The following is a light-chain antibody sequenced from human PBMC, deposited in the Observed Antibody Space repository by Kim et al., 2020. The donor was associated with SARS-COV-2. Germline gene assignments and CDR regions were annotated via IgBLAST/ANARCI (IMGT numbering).Light chain of an antibody. V-gene: IGKV1-5*01. Sequence: LSASVGDRVPITCRASQSIGEWLAWYQQKPGKAPNLLIYGASTLRSGVPSRFRGSGSGTEFTLTITSLQPDDVATYFCQQYKDYMTFGQGTRVEI. CDR1: QSIGEW. CDR3: QQYKDYMT. J-gene: IGKJ1*01. CDR2: GAS.